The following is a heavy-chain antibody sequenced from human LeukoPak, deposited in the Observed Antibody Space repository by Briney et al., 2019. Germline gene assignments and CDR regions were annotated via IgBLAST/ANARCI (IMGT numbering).Heavy chain of an antibody. Sequence: GGSLRLSCAASGFTFSSYSMNWVRQAPGKGLEWVSYISSSSTIYYADSVKGRFTTSRDNAKNSLYLQMNSLRAEDTAVYYCARILDSAWGELGYWGQGTLVTVSS. CDR1: GFTFSSYS. D-gene: IGHD6-19*01. CDR2: ISSSSTI. J-gene: IGHJ4*02. V-gene: IGHV3-48*04. CDR3: ARILDSAWGELGY.